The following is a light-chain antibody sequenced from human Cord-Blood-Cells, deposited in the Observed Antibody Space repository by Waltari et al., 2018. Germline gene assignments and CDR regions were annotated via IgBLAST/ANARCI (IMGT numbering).Light chain of an antibody. J-gene: IGLJ2*01. CDR1: TLGDKY. Sequence: SYELTQPPSVSVSPGQTARITCSGDTLGDKYACWYQQKPGQSPVRVIYQNSKRPSGIPERFSGSNSGNTATLTISGTQAMDEADYYCQAWDSSTVVFGGGTKLTVL. CDR3: QAWDSSTVV. V-gene: IGLV3-1*01. CDR2: QNS.